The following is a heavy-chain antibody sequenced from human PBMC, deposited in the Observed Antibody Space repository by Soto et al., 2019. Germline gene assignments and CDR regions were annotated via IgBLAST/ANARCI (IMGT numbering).Heavy chain of an antibody. V-gene: IGHV1-69*12. CDR3: ARGLGVGSGWYEESH. J-gene: IGHJ4*02. CDR2: IIPIFGTA. D-gene: IGHD6-19*01. Sequence: QVQLVQSGAEVKKPGSSVKVSCKASGGTFSSYAISWVRQAPGQGLEWMGGIIPIFGTANYAQKFQGRVTIXXDXSXXTAYMELSSLRSEDTAVYYCARGLGVGSGWYEESHWGQGTLVTVSS. CDR1: GGTFSSYA.